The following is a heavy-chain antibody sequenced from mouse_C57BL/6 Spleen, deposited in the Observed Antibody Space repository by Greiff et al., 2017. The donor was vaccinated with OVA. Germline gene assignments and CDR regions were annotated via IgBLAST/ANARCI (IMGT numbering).Heavy chain of an antibody. CDR3: ARDYDYDGAMDY. CDR2: ISNLAYSI. D-gene: IGHD2-4*01. Sequence: EVKLMESGGGLVQPGGSLKLSCAASGFTFSDYGMAWVRQAPRKGPEWVAFISNLAYSIYYADTVTGRFTISRENAKNTLYLEMSSLRSEDTAMYYCARDYDYDGAMDYWGQGTSVTVSS. V-gene: IGHV5-15*01. J-gene: IGHJ4*01. CDR1: GFTFSDYG.